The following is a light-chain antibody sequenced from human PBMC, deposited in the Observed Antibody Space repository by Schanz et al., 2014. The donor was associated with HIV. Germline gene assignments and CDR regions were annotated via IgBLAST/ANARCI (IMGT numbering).Light chain of an antibody. Sequence: QSVLTQPPSASGTPGQRVTISCSGSSSTFRSNAVNWYQQLPGTAPKLLIYNTYHRPSGVPDRFSGSQSGASASLAISGLQSEDEADFYCATWDDSLNGWVFGGGTKLTVL. J-gene: IGLJ3*02. CDR2: NTY. CDR1: SSTFRSNA. CDR3: ATWDDSLNGWV. V-gene: IGLV1-44*01.